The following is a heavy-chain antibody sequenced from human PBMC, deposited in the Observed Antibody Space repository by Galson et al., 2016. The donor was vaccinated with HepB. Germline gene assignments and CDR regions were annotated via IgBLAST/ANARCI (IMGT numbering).Heavy chain of an antibody. D-gene: IGHD1-14*01. Sequence: SVKVSCKASGGTFSSYAITWVRQAPGQGLEWMGGLIPLFNSVTYAQSFQGRLTIVADRATSTAYMELTSLQPDDTAVYYCARVNRVPRVWFDPWGQGTLVTVSS. V-gene: IGHV1-69*06. J-gene: IGHJ5*02. CDR1: GGTFSSYA. CDR3: ARVNRVPRVWFDP. CDR2: LIPLFNSV.